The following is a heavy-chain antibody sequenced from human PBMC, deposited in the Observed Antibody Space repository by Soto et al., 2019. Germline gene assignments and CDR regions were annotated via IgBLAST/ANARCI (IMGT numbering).Heavy chain of an antibody. CDR2: ISGSGGST. CDR3: AKGGYCSSTGCRGAFDI. D-gene: IGHD2-2*03. Sequence: GGSLRLSCAASGFTFSSYAMSWVRQAPGKGLEWVSAISGSGGSTYYADSVKGRFTISRDNSKNTLYPQMNSLRAEDTAVYYCAKGGYCSSTGCRGAFDIWGQGTMVTVSS. V-gene: IGHV3-23*01. J-gene: IGHJ3*02. CDR1: GFTFSSYA.